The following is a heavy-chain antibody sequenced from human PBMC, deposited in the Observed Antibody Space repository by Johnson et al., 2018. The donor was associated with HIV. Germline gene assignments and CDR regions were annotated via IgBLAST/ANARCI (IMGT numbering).Heavy chain of an antibody. D-gene: IGHD3-16*01. V-gene: IGHV3-7*01. J-gene: IGHJ3*02. CDR3: AKGWGAFDI. CDR2: TKQDGSEK. CDR1: GFTFSSYW. Sequence: VLLVESGGGLVQPGGSLRLSCAASGFTFSSYWMSWVRQAPGKGLEWVANTKQDGSEKSYVDSVKGRFTISRDNARNSLSLQMHSLRAEDTAVYYCAKGWGAFDIWGQGTMVTVSS.